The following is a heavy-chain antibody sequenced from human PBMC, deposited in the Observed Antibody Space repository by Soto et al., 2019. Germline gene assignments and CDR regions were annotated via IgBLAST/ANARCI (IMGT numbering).Heavy chain of an antibody. D-gene: IGHD3-22*01. J-gene: IGHJ4*02. CDR2: IIPIFGTA. V-gene: IGHV1-69*13. CDR3: ASFTYYYDSSGYYEDY. CDR1: GGTFSSYA. Sequence: GASVKVSCKASGGTFSSYAISWVRQAPGQGLEWMGGIIPIFGTANYAQKFQGRVTITADESTSTAYMELSSLRSEDTAVYYCASFTYYYDSSGYYEDYWGQGTLVTVSS.